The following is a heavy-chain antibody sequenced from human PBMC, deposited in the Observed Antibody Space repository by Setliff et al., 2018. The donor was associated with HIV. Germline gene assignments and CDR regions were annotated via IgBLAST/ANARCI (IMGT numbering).Heavy chain of an antibody. CDR1: DYSISSRYY. D-gene: IGHD6-13*01. V-gene: IGHV4-38-2*02. Sequence: PSETLSLTCTVSDYSISSRYYWGWIRQPPGKRLEWLGSIYSSGSPSYNPSLSSRLTISVDTSKNHVSLRLSPVTAADTGVYYCARHRDPPGTSWIYYYYYMDLWGAGTTVTVSS. CDR3: ARHRDPPGTSWIYYYYYMDL. J-gene: IGHJ6*03. CDR2: IYSSGSP.